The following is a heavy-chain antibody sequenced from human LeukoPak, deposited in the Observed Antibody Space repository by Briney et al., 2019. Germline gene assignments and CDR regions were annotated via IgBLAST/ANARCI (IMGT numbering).Heavy chain of an antibody. CDR1: GDSFSSVTDY. Sequence: PSQTLSLTCTVSGDSFSSVTDYWAWIRQPPGKGLEWIASGDYSGGTYYNPSLESRVAISADMSKNQFSLKLTSVTGADTAVYYCAGERGDEYSSGWYKRNYFDNWGQGIRVTVSS. J-gene: IGHJ4*02. CDR3: AGERGDEYSSGWYKRNYFDN. D-gene: IGHD6-19*01. CDR2: GDYSGGT. V-gene: IGHV4-39*07.